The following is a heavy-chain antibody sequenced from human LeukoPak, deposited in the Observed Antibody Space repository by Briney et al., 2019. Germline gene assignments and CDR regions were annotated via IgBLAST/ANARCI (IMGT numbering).Heavy chain of an antibody. CDR2: INPSGGRK. CDR3: ARGGGSYYYGSEILRPDY. V-gene: IGHV1-46*01. D-gene: IGHD3-10*01. J-gene: IGHJ4*02. CDR1: GYTFTSYY. Sequence: ASVKVSCKASGYTFTSYYMHWVRQAPGQGLEWVGIINPSGGRKSYAQKFQGSVTMTRDTSTSTVYMELSSLRSEDAAVYYCARGGGSYYYGSEILRPDYWGQGTLVTVSS.